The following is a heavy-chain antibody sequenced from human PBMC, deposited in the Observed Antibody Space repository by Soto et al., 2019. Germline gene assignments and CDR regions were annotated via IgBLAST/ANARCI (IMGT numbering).Heavy chain of an antibody. CDR3: ARGPGSSAFDI. Sequence: SVKVSCKGSGGTFSSYSISWVLQAPGQGLEWMGGIIPIFGTANYAQKFQGRVTITADESTSTAYMELSSLRSEDTAVYYCARGPGSSAFDIWGQGTMVTVSS. V-gene: IGHV1-69*13. J-gene: IGHJ3*02. CDR1: GGTFSSYS. D-gene: IGHD3-10*01. CDR2: IIPIFGTA.